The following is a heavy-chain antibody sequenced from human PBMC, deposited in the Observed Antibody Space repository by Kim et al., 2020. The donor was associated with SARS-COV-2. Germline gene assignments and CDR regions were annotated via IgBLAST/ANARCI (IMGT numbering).Heavy chain of an antibody. CDR1: GFTFSSYG. V-gene: IGHV3-33*06. CDR3: AKDLHDYIWGSYRYTDAFDI. Sequence: GGSLRLSCAASGFTFSSYGMHWVRQAPGKGLEWVAVIWYDGSNKYYADSVKGRFTISRDNSKNTLYLQMNSLRAEDTAVYYCAKDLHDYIWGSYRYTDAFDIWGQGTMVTVSS. CDR2: IWYDGSNK. D-gene: IGHD3-16*02. J-gene: IGHJ3*02.